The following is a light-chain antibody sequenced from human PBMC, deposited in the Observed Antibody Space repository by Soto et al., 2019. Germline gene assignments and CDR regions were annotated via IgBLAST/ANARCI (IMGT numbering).Light chain of an antibody. CDR2: WAT. J-gene: IGKJ4*01. V-gene: IGKV2-28*01. CDR3: HQYFRSPIT. CDR1: QSLLHSNGYNY. Sequence: DIVMTQSPLSLPVTPGGPASISCRSSQSLLHSNGYNYLDWYLQKPGQPPKLIIYWATTRESGVPDRFSGSGSGTDFTLTVSGLQAEDVAMYYCHQYFRSPITLGGGTKVDIK.